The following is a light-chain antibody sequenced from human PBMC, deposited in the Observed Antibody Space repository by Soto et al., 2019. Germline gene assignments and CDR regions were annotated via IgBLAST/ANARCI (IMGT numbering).Light chain of an antibody. CDR1: SSDVGGYNY. CDR2: EIT. J-gene: IGLJ3*02. Sequence: QSVLTQPPSASASPGQKVTSSCTGASSDVGGYNYVSWYQHHPGKAPKLIIYEITQRPSGVPDRFSGSKSGNTASPTVSGLQAEDEADYYCSSYAGSYNWVFGGGTKLTVL. V-gene: IGLV2-8*01. CDR3: SSYAGSYNWV.